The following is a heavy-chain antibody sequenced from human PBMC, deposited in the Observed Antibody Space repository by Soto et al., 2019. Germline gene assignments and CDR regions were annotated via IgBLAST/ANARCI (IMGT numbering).Heavy chain of an antibody. CDR3: ARDPDHYSYYGLDV. Sequence: EVQLVESGGGLVQPGGSLRLSCAASGFAFSSHWMHWVRQAPGKGLVWVSRINNDGSITTNTDSVKGRFTISRDNAKNTLFLEMNSLRVEDTAVYYCARDPDHYSYYGLDVWGQGTTVIVSS. CDR2: INNDGSIT. CDR1: GFAFSSHW. J-gene: IGHJ6*02. V-gene: IGHV3-74*01.